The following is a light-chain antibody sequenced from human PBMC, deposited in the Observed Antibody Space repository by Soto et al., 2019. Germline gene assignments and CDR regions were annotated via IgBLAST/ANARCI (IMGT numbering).Light chain of an antibody. CDR3: HDRGVWPPGAT. CDR1: QSINNY. CDR2: DAS. J-gene: IGKJ4*01. V-gene: IGKV3-11*01. Sequence: EIVLTQSPVTLSLSPGERATLSCRASQSINNYLAWYQQKPGQPPRLLIYDASNRATGIPVRFSGSGSCTEIKITISGVETEEYAVEYCHDRGVWPPGATFGGGTKVEIK.